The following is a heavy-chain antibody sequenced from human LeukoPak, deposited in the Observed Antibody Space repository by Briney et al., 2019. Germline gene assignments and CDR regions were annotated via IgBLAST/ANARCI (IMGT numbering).Heavy chain of an antibody. Sequence: SETLSLTCAVYGGSFSSYYWSWIRQPPGKGLEWIGYIYYSGSTNYNPSLKSRVTISVDTSKNQFSLKLSSVTAADTAVYYCARAGVVAAIPGIYYYYGMDVWGQGTTVTVSS. CDR3: ARAGVVAAIPGIYYYYGMDV. J-gene: IGHJ6*02. V-gene: IGHV4-59*01. CDR1: GGSFSSYY. D-gene: IGHD2-15*01. CDR2: IYYSGST.